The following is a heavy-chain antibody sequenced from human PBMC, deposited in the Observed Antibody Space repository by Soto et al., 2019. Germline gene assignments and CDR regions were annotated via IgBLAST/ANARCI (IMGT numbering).Heavy chain of an antibody. CDR3: ARRARPDFYYMDV. J-gene: IGHJ6*03. CDR1: GFTVSSKY. V-gene: IGHV3-66*01. D-gene: IGHD6-6*01. Sequence: PGGSLRLSCAASGFTVSSKYMSWVRQAPGKGLEWVSLIQSGGPTYYADSVKGRFTISRDTSENTVHLQMDSLRAEDTAVYYCARRARPDFYYMDVWGKGTTVTVSS. CDR2: IQSGGPT.